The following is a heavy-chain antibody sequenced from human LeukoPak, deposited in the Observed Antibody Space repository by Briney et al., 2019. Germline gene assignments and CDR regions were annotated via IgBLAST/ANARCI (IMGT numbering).Heavy chain of an antibody. Sequence: GRSLRLSCAASGFTFSSYGMHWVRQAPCKGLEWVAVISYDGSNKYYADSVKGRFTISRDNSKNTLYLQMNSLRAEDTAVYYCAKGSWSGYGMDVWGKGTTVTVSS. V-gene: IGHV3-30*18. CDR3: AKGSWSGYGMDV. D-gene: IGHD6-13*01. J-gene: IGHJ6*04. CDR1: GFTFSSYG. CDR2: ISYDGSNK.